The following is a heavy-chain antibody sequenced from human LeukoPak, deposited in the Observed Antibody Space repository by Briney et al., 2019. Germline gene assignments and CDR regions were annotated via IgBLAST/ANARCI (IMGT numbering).Heavy chain of an antibody. CDR2: IRYDGSNK. J-gene: IGHJ5*02. V-gene: IGHV3-30*02. Sequence: GGSLRLSCAASGFTFSSYGMHWVRQAPGKGLEWAAFIRYDGSNKYYADSVKGRFTISRDNSKNTLYLQMNSLRAEDTAVYYCAKDGMVRGLHNWFDPWGQGTLVTVSS. CDR3: AKDGMVRGLHNWFDP. D-gene: IGHD3-10*01. CDR1: GFTFSSYG.